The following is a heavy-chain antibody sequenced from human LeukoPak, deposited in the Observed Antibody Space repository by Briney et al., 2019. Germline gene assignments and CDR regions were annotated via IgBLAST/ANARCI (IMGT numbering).Heavy chain of an antibody. J-gene: IGHJ6*02. V-gene: IGHV1-69*04. D-gene: IGHD3-3*01. CDR3: ARADFWSGYLDGMDV. CDR1: GGTFSSCA. Sequence: SVKVSCKASGGTFSSCAISWVRQAPGQGLEWMGRIIPILGIANYAQKFQGRVTITADKSTSTAYMELSSLRSEDTAVYYCARADFWSGYLDGMDVWGQGTTVTVSS. CDR2: IIPILGIA.